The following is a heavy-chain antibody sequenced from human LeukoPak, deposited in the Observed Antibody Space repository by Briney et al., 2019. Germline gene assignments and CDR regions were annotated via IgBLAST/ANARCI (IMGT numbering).Heavy chain of an antibody. CDR1: GFTFSSYG. CDR3: ARGTVTAPDY. D-gene: IGHD2-21*02. Sequence: GGSLRLSCAASGFTFSSYGMHWVRQAPGKGLEWVTVISYEGRNIFYADSVTGRFIISRDNSKNTLYLQMNRLRPEDTAVYYCARGTVTAPDYWGQGTLVTVSS. V-gene: IGHV3-30*03. CDR2: ISYEGRNI. J-gene: IGHJ4*02.